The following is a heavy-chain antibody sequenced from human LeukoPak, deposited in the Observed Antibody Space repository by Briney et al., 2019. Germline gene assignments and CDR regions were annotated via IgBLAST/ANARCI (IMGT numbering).Heavy chain of an antibody. V-gene: IGHV3-74*01. CDR1: GFTVSSNY. CDR3: ARSRYTGSHFDY. J-gene: IGHJ4*02. CDR2: INSDGSSL. Sequence: GGSLRLSCAASGFTVSSNYMSWVRQAPGKGLVWISRINSDGSSLSYADSVKGRFTISRDNAKNTVYLQMNSLRAEDTAVYYCARSRYTGSHFDYWGLGTLVTVSS. D-gene: IGHD1-26*01.